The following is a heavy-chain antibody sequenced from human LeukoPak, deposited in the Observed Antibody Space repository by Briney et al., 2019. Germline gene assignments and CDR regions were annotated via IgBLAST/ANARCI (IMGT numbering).Heavy chain of an antibody. CDR2: ISWNSGSI. J-gene: IGHJ4*02. CDR3: ANVLKGY. CDR1: GFTFDDYA. V-gene: IGHV3-9*01. Sequence: PGGSLRLSCAASGFTFDDYAMHWVRQAPGKGLEWVSGISWNSGSIGYADSVKGRFTISRDNAKNSLYLQMNSLRAEDTVLYYCANVLKGYWGQGTLVTVSS.